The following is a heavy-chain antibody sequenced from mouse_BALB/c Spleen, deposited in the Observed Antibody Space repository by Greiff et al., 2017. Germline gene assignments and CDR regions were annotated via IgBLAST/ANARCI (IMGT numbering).Heavy chain of an antibody. CDR1: GFTFSNYW. D-gene: IGHD2-14*01. Sequence: EVKLEESGGGLVQPGGSMKLSCVASGFTFSNYWMNWVRQSPEKGLEWVAEIRLKSNNYATHYAESVKGRFTISRDDSKSSVYLQMNNLRAEDTGIYYCTPRDRYDGPGFAYWGQGTLVTVSA. V-gene: IGHV6-6*02. CDR2: IRLKSNNYAT. CDR3: TPRDRYDGPGFAY. J-gene: IGHJ3*01.